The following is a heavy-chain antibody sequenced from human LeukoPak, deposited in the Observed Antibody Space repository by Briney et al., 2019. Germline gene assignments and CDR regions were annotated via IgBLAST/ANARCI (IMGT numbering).Heavy chain of an antibody. J-gene: IGHJ3*02. CDR3: ASGSGWSDAFDI. D-gene: IGHD6-19*01. CDR2: ITPFNGNT. V-gene: IGHV1-45*02. CDR1: GYTFTYRY. Sequence: SVKVSCKASGYTFTYRYLHWVRQAPGQALEWMGWITPFNGNTNYAQKFQDRVTITRDRSMSTAYMELSSLRSEDTAMYYCASGSGWSDAFDIWGQGTIVTVSS.